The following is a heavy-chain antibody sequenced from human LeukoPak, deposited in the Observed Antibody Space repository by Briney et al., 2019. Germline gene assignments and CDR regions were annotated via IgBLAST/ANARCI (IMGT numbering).Heavy chain of an antibody. D-gene: IGHD5-18*01. CDR2: INPNSGGT. V-gene: IGHV1-2*02. CDR1: GYTFTGYC. Sequence: GASVKVSCKASGYTFTGYCMHWVRQAPGQGLEWMGWINPNSGGTNYAQKFQGRVTMTRDTSISTAYMELSRLRSDDTAVYYCARDPRYSYGNFDYWGQGTLVTVSS. CDR3: ARDPRYSYGNFDY. J-gene: IGHJ4*02.